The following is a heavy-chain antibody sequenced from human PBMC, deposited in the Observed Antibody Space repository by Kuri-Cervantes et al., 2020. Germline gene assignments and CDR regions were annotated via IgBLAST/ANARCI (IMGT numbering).Heavy chain of an antibody. Sequence: SVKVSCKASGGTFTNYPFIWVRQAPGQGLEWVGGIIPMFQTAHYEQKFQGRVTITADESTNTTYMDLNSLRSEDTAVYYCAREPNPPYSSGWYSGDGDYWGQGTLVTVSS. CDR2: IIPMFQTA. J-gene: IGHJ4*02. CDR1: GGTFTNYP. CDR3: AREPNPPYSSGWYSGDGDY. D-gene: IGHD6-19*01. V-gene: IGHV1-69*13.